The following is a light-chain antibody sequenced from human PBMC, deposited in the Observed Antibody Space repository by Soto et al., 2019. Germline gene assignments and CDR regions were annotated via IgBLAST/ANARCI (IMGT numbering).Light chain of an antibody. CDR3: QQFGSSPWT. V-gene: IGKV3-20*01. CDR2: GAS. CDR1: QSVTSTY. Sequence: PGERATLSCRASQSVTSTYLAWYQQKPGQAPRLLIYGASSRATGIPDRFSGSGSGTDFTLTISRLEPEDFAVYYCQQFGSSPWTFGQGTKVDIK. J-gene: IGKJ1*01.